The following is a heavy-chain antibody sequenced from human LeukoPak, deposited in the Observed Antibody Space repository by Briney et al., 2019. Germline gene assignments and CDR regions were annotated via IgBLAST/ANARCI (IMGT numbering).Heavy chain of an antibody. Sequence: ASVKVSCKASGYTFTGYYMHWVRQAPGQGLEWMGWINPNSGGTNYAQKFQGRVTMTRDTSISTAYMELSSVTAADTAVYYCARGGDGSIAAAGSDYWGQGTLVTVSS. CDR1: GYTFTGYY. V-gene: IGHV1-2*02. J-gene: IGHJ4*02. D-gene: IGHD6-13*01. CDR2: INPNSGGT. CDR3: ARGGDGSIAAAGSDY.